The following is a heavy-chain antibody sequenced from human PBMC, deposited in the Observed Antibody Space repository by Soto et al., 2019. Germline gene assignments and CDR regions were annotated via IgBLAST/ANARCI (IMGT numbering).Heavy chain of an antibody. J-gene: IGHJ4*02. CDR1: GFTFRSHW. V-gene: IGHV3-7*05. CDR2: IKQDGSEK. CDR3: ARVVIGSYDY. Sequence: GGSLRLSCAASGFTFRSHWMSWVRQAPGKGLEWVANIKQDGSEKKYVDSVKGRFTISRDNARDSLFLQMNSLRAEDTAVYYCARVVIGSYDYWGQGTLVTVSS. D-gene: IGHD1-26*01.